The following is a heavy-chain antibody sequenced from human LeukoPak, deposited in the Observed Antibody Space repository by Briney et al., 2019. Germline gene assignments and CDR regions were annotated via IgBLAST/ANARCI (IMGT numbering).Heavy chain of an antibody. V-gene: IGHV4-34*01. CDR3: ARGRLAARASWFDP. D-gene: IGHD6-6*01. CDR2: INHSGST. Sequence: PSETLSLTCAVYGGSFSGYYWSWIRQPPGKGLEWIGEINHSGSTNYNPSLKSRVTISVDTSKNQFSLKLSSVTAADTAVYYCARGRLAARASWFDPWGQGTLVTVSS. CDR1: GGSFSGYY. J-gene: IGHJ5*02.